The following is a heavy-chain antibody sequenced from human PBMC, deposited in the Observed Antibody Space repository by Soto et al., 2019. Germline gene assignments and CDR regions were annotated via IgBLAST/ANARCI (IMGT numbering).Heavy chain of an antibody. D-gene: IGHD3-9*01. J-gene: IGHJ4*02. CDR1: GFPVNGND. CDR3: ATLTKYDILTGFYPC. CDR2: IYSDGST. V-gene: IGHV3-66*01. Sequence: VSQRVSCGAAGFPVNGNDMSWVRPDPGKGLEWVSVIYSDGSTYYADSVKGRFIISRDNSNNTLYFQMNSLRAEDTAVYYCATLTKYDILTGFYPCWGQGTLVTVSS.